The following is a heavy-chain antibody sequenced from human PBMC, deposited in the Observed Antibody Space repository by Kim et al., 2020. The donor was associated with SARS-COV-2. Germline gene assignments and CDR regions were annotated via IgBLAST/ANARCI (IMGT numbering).Heavy chain of an antibody. CDR2: IYSGGST. Sequence: GGSLRLSCAASGFTVSSNYMSWVRQAPGKGLEWVSVIYSGGSTYYADSVKGRFTISRDNSKNTLYLQMNSLRAEDTAVYYCARVSSYHYDSSGYYDAFDYWGQGTLVTVSS. CDR1: GFTVSSNY. J-gene: IGHJ4*02. D-gene: IGHD3-22*01. V-gene: IGHV3-66*01. CDR3: ARVSSYHYDSSGYYDAFDY.